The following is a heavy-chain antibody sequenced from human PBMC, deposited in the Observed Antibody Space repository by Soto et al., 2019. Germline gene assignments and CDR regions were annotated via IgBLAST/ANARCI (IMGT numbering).Heavy chain of an antibody. CDR3: GRVRTVTKANYYYYYGMDV. D-gene: IGHD4-4*01. V-gene: IGHV1-2*04. CDR2: INPNSGGT. Sequence: ASVKVSCKASGYTFTGYYMHWVRQAPGQGLEWMGWINPNSGGTNYAQKFQGWVTMTRDTSISTAYMELSRLRSDDTAVYYCGRVRTVTKANYYYYYGMDVWGQGTTVTVSS. J-gene: IGHJ6*02. CDR1: GYTFTGYY.